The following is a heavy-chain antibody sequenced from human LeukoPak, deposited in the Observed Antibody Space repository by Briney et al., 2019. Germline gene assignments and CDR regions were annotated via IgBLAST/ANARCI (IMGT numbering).Heavy chain of an antibody. D-gene: IGHD3-22*01. V-gene: IGHV3-48*03. J-gene: IGHJ3*02. CDR3: AREYDTRKRSAFDI. CDR2: ISSSGSTI. CDR1: GFTFSSYE. Sequence: GGSLRLSCAASGFTFSSYEMNWVRQAPGKGLEWVSYISSSGSTIYYADSVKGRFTISRDNAKNSLYLQMNSLRAEDTAVYYCAREYDTRKRSAFDIWGQGTMVTVSS.